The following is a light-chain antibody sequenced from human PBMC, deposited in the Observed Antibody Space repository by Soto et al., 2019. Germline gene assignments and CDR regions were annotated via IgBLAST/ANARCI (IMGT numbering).Light chain of an antibody. Sequence: DAVLTQSPLSLSVAPGQPASMSCRSTQSLVYSDGNMYLNWFHQRPGQSPRRLIYKVSNRESGVTERVIGSGSGTDFTLEISRVEAEDVGVYYCMQGSHWPWTLDQGTKVEIK. V-gene: IGKV2-30*01. CDR1: QSLVYSDGNMY. J-gene: IGKJ1*01. CDR3: MQGSHWPWT. CDR2: KVS.